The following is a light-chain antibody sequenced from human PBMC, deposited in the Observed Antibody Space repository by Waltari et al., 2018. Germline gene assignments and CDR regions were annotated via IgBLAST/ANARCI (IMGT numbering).Light chain of an antibody. CDR3: QQYYSYPRT. CDR2: ASS. J-gene: IGKJ1*01. CDR1: QGISSY. V-gene: IGKV1-8*01. Sequence: AIRITQSPSSLSASTCARVTITCRASQGISSYLAWYQQKPGKAPKLLIYASSTLQSRVPSRFSGSGSGTDFTLTISCLQSEDFATYYWQQYYSYPRTFGQGTKVEIK.